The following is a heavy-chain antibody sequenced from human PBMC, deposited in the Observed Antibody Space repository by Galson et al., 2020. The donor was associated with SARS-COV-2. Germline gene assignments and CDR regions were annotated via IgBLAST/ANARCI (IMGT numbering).Heavy chain of an antibody. CDR3: AKDPDFVVVVAAYFDY. CDR2: ISGSGGST. Sequence: GGSLRLSCAASGFTFSSYAMSWVRQAPGKGLEWVSAISGSGGSTYYADSVKGRFTISRDNSKNTLYLQMNSLRAEDTAVYYCAKDPDFVVVVAAYFDYWGQGTLVTVSS. J-gene: IGHJ4*02. D-gene: IGHD2-15*01. CDR1: GFTFSSYA. V-gene: IGHV3-23*01.